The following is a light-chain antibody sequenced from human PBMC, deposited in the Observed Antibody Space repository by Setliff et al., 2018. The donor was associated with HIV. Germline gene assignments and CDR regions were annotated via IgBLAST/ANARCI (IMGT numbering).Light chain of an antibody. J-gene: IGLJ6*01. Sequence: QSVLTQPPSVSAAPGQKVTISCSGSRSNIAKYSISWYQQFQGTAPKLLIYDDNRRPSGIPDRFSASKSATSATLAITGLQTGDEADYYCGAWDNSLNSGVFGRGTKVTVL. CDR3: GAWDNSLNSGV. CDR1: RSNIAKYS. V-gene: IGLV1-51*01. CDR2: DDN.